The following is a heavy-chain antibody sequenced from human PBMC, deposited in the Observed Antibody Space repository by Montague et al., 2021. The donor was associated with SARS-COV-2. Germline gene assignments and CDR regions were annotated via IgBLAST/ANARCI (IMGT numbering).Heavy chain of an antibody. CDR3: ARETMTADAFDI. CDR1: GASVGSSY. D-gene: IGHD1-14*01. CDR2: FYSVGST. V-gene: IGHV4-59*02. Sequence: SETLSLTCTVSGASVGSSYWGWIRQSPGKGLEWIGYFYSVGSTDYNPSLKSRATISRDTSKNQFSLKVRSVTAADTAVYYCARETMTADAFDIWGQGTMVTASS. J-gene: IGHJ3*02.